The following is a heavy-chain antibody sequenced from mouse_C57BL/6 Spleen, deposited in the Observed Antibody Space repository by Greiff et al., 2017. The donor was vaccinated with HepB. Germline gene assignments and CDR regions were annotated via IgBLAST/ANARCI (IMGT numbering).Heavy chain of an antibody. J-gene: IGHJ2*01. CDR3: ARDIYYGSPYYFDY. Sequence: QVQLQQSGAELVRPGASVKLSCKASGYTFTDYYINWVKQRPGQGLEWIARIYPGSGNTYYNEKFKGKATLTAEKSSSTAYMQLSSLTSEDSAVYFCARDIYYGSPYYFDYWGQGTTLTVSS. V-gene: IGHV1-76*01. CDR2: IYPGSGNT. CDR1: GYTFTDYY. D-gene: IGHD1-1*01.